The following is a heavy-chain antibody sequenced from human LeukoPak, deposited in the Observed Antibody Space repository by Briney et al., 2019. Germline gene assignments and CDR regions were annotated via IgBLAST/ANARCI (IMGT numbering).Heavy chain of an antibody. J-gene: IGHJ4*02. V-gene: IGHV3-30*02. CDR2: IRFDGSNE. D-gene: IGHD6-25*01. Sequence: QSGGSLRLSCAASGFTFSSYGMHWVRQAPGKGLEWVAFIRFDGSNEYYADSVKGRFTISRDNSENTLYLQMNSLKAEDTAVYYCAKDRMSGSPRAFDSWGQGTLVTVSS. CDR1: GFTFSSYG. CDR3: AKDRMSGSPRAFDS.